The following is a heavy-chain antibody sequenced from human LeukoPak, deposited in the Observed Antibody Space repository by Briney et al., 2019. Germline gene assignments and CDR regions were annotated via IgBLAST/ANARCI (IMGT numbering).Heavy chain of an antibody. CDR2: MNPNSGNT. CDR1: GYTFTSYD. CDR3: ARNRDYSSSWYYYYYYGMDV. V-gene: IGHV1-8*01. D-gene: IGHD6-13*01. Sequence: ASVKVSCKASGYTFTSYDINWVRQATGQGLEWMGWMNPNSGNTGYAQKFQGRVTMTRNTSISTAYMELSSLRSEDTAVYYCARNRDYSSSWYYYYYYGMDVWGQGTTVTVSS. J-gene: IGHJ6*02.